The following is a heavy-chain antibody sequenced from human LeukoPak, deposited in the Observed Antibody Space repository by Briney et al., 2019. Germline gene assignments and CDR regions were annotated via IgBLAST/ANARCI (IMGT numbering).Heavy chain of an antibody. J-gene: IGHJ4*02. CDR3: AGCSYVSENFYSNDY. Sequence: PGGSLRLSCAASGFSFSTYAMKWVRQAPGKGLEWVSSITTSGNIYYADSVKGRFTISRHNAKNSLYLQMNSLRAEDTAVYYCAGCSYVSENFYSNDYWGQGTLVTVSS. V-gene: IGHV3-21*01. CDR2: ITTSGNI. D-gene: IGHD3-10*02. CDR1: GFSFSTYA.